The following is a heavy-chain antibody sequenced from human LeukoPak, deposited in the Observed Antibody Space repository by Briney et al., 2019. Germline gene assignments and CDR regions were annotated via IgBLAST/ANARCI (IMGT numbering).Heavy chain of an antibody. D-gene: IGHD3-16*01. V-gene: IGHV4-59*01. CDR3: ARVMLGPTYYYYGMDV. CDR2: IYYSGRL. Sequence: SETLSLTCTVSGGSISSYYWSWIRQPPGKGLEWIGDIYYSGRLYYNPSLKRRVTISLDTSKNQFSLKLSSVTAADTAVYYCARVMLGPTYYYYGMDVWGQGTTVTVSS. J-gene: IGHJ6*02. CDR1: GGSISSYY.